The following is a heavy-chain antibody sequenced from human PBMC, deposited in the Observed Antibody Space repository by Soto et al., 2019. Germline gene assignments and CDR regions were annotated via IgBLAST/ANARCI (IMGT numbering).Heavy chain of an antibody. CDR3: ARDGPIETTVTLAFDY. J-gene: IGHJ4*02. D-gene: IGHD4-17*01. CDR2: ITYEGRKK. Sequence: GGSLRLSCAASGFTFSSYAMHWVRQAPGKGLEWVAVITYEGRKKYYAESGKGRFTISRDNSKNTLYLQMNSLRAEDTAVYYCARDGPIETTVTLAFDYWGQGTLVTVSS. V-gene: IGHV3-30*04. CDR1: GFTFSSYA.